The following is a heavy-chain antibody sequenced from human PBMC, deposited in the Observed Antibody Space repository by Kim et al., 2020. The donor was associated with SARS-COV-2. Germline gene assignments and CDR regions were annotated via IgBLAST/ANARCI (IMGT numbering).Heavy chain of an antibody. Sequence: SETLSLTCAVYGGSFSGYYWSWIRQPPGKGLEWIGEINHSGSTNYNPSLKSRVTISVDTSKNQFSLKLSSVTAADTAVYYCAREVGSSWDYWGQGTLVTVSS. CDR1: GGSFSGYY. CDR3: AREVGSSWDY. V-gene: IGHV4-34*01. J-gene: IGHJ4*02. CDR2: INHSGST. D-gene: IGHD1-26*01.